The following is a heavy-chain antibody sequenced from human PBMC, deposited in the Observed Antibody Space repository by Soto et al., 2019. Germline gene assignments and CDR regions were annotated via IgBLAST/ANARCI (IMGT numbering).Heavy chain of an antibody. J-gene: IGHJ6*02. CDR2: ISYDGSNK. V-gene: IGHV3-30*18. CDR3: AKGPAIVLVPAAMNSSYGMDV. CDR1: GFTFSSYG. Sequence: QVQLVESGGGVVQPGRSLRLSCAASGFTFSSYGMHWVRQAPGKGLEWVAGISYDGSNKYYADSVKGRLTISRDNSKNTLYLQMNSLRAEDTAVYYCAKGPAIVLVPAAMNSSYGMDVWGQGTTVTVSS. D-gene: IGHD2-2*01.